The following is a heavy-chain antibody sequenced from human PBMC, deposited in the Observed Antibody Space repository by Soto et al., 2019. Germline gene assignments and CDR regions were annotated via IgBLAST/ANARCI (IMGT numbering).Heavy chain of an antibody. Sequence: QVQLQESGPGLVKPSQTLSLTCTFSGGSISSGSYYWRWLRQHPGKGLEWIGYIYYSGNAYYNPSLKGRVTISIDTSTTQFSLKLSSVTAADTAVYYCASVPYGDYGWFDPWGQGTLVTVSS. J-gene: IGHJ5*02. V-gene: IGHV4-31*03. CDR2: IYYSGNA. D-gene: IGHD4-17*01. CDR3: ASVPYGDYGWFDP. CDR1: GGSISSGSYY.